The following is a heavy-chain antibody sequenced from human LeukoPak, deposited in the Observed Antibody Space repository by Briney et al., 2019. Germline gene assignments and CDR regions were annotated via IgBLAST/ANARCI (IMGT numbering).Heavy chain of an antibody. CDR1: GGTFSSYA. CDR3: ASLGDYYCGSGSHTSRFDY. CDR2: IIPIFGTA. V-gene: IGHV1-69*13. J-gene: IGHJ4*02. Sequence: SVKVSCKASGGTFSSYAITWVRQAPGQGLEWMGGIIPIFGTANYAQKFQGRVTITADESTSTAYMELSSLRSEDTAVYYCASLGDYYCGSGSHTSRFDYWGQGTLVTVSS. D-gene: IGHD3-10*01.